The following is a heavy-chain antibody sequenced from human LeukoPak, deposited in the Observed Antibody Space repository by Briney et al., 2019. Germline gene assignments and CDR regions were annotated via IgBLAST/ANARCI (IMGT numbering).Heavy chain of an antibody. J-gene: IGHJ6*03. V-gene: IGHV4-59*01. D-gene: IGHD3-10*01. Sequence: PSETLSLTCTVSGGSISSYYWSWIRQTPGKGLEWIGYIYYSGSTNFNPSLKSRVTISVDTSKNQFSLKMSSVTAADTAVYFCAREVELLLWFGESKNYYYYYMDVWGKGTTVTISS. CDR3: AREVELLLWFGESKNYYYYYMDV. CDR2: IYYSGST. CDR1: GGSISSYY.